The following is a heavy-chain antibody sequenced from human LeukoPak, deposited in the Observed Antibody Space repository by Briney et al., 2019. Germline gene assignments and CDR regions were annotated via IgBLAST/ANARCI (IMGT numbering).Heavy chain of an antibody. Sequence: GGSLRLSCAASGFTFSSYAMSWVRQAPGRGLEWVSAISGSGGSTYYADSVKGRFTISRDNSKNTLYLQMNSLRAEDTAVYYCAKDAFLLGGSNYFDYWGQGTLVTVSS. CDR2: ISGSGGST. CDR3: AKDAFLLGGSNYFDY. CDR1: GFTFSSYA. V-gene: IGHV3-23*01. J-gene: IGHJ4*02. D-gene: IGHD3-3*02.